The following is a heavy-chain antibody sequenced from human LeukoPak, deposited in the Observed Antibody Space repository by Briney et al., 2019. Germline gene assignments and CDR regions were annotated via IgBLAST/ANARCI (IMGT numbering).Heavy chain of an antibody. CDR1: GFTFSSYG. Sequence: SGGSLRLSCAASGFTFSSYGMHWVRQAPGKGLEWVAVIWYDGSKKYYADSVKGRFTISRDNSKNALYLQMNSLRAGDTAVYYCARLFWNGYYPISFDHYYGMDVWGQGTTVTVSS. V-gene: IGHV3-33*01. CDR3: ARLFWNGYYPISFDHYYGMDV. D-gene: IGHD3-3*01. J-gene: IGHJ6*02. CDR2: IWYDGSKK.